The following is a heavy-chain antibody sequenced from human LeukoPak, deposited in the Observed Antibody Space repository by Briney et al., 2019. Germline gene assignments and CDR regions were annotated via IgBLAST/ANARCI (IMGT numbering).Heavy chain of an antibody. Sequence: PGGSLRLSCAASGFSFSSYGLHWVGQAPGKGLEWVAFIRYDGNYADSVKGRFTISRDNSKNTPSLQMNSLGAEDTAVYYCAKGTYNYFDSWGQGTLVTVSS. J-gene: IGHJ4*02. CDR1: GFSFSSYG. CDR3: AKGTYNYFDS. CDR2: IRYDG. V-gene: IGHV3-30*02. D-gene: IGHD2-2*01.